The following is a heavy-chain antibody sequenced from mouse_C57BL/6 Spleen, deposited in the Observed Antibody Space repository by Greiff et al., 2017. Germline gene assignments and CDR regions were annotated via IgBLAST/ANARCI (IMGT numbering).Heavy chain of an antibody. CDR2: ISSGSSTI. CDR3: ARAYYSIHWYFDV. D-gene: IGHD2-5*01. Sequence: EVMLVESGGGLVKPGGSLKLSCAASGFTFSDSGMHWVRQAPEKGLEWVAYISSGSSTIYYADTVKGRFTISRDNAKNTLFLQMTSLRSEDTAMYYCARAYYSIHWYFDVWGTGTTVTVSS. J-gene: IGHJ1*03. V-gene: IGHV5-17*01. CDR1: GFTFSDSG.